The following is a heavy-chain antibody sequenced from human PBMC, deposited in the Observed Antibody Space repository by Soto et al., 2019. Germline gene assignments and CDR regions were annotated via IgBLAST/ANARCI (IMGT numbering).Heavy chain of an antibody. CDR1: GGSIATNNNY. D-gene: IGHD2-2*01. V-gene: IGHV4-39*01. CDR2: IYYTGSI. Sequence: QLLESSPGLVKPSETLSLTCTVPGGSIATNNNYWGGFRQPPGKGLEWIGTIYYTGSIYYNPSLKSRITISVDTSRNQFSLKLSSVTAADTAVYYCARQGRCSISSCYDVGSPYNYFNPWGQGTLVTVST. CDR3: ARQGRCSISSCYDVGSPYNYFNP. J-gene: IGHJ5*02.